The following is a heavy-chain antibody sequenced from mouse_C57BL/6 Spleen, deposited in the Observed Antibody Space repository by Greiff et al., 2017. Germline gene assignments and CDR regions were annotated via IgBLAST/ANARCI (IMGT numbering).Heavy chain of an antibody. J-gene: IGHJ4*01. Sequence: QVQLKESGPGLVAPSQSLSITCTVSGFSLTSYGVHWVRQPPGKGLEWLVVIWSDGSTPYNSALKSRLSISKDNSKSPVFLKMNSLQTDDTAMYYCARHEGYDYDSYYAMDDWGQGTSVTVSS. CDR1: GFSLTSYG. CDR2: IWSDGST. CDR3: ARHEGYDYDSYYAMDD. D-gene: IGHD2-4*01. V-gene: IGHV2-6-1*01.